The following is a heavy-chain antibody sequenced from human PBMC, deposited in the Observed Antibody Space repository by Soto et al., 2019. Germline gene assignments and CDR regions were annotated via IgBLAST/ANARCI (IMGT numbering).Heavy chain of an antibody. D-gene: IGHD3-16*01. CDR2: ISSSSSTI. CDR3: ARAQPFGT. J-gene: IGHJ3*01. Sequence: VQLGECGGGLVQPGRSLRLSCAASGFTFSSYSMNWVRQAPGKGLEWVSYISSSSSTIYYADSVKGRFTISRDNAKNSLYLQMNSLRAEDTAVYYCARAQPFGTWGQGTMVTVSS. CDR1: GFTFSSYS. V-gene: IGHV3-48*01.